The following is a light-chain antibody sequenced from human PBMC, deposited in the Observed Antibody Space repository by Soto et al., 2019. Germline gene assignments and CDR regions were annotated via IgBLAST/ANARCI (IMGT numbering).Light chain of an antibody. J-gene: IGLJ3*02. Sequence: QSVLTQPRSVSGSPGQSVTISCTGTSSDVGTYNYVSWYQQHPGKAPKLMIYDVSKRPSGVPDRFSGSKSGNTASLTISGLQAEDEADYYCCSYAGSNTWAFGGGTKVTVL. CDR1: SSDVGTYNY. CDR2: DVS. CDR3: CSYAGSNTWA. V-gene: IGLV2-11*01.